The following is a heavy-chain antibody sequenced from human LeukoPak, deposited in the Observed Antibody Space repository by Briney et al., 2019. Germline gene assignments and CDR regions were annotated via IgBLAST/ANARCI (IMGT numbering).Heavy chain of an antibody. CDR2: INPNSGGT. CDR3: ARHRRYCSGDTCLIFDY. CDR1: GYTFTGYY. D-gene: IGHD2-15*01. Sequence: ASVKVSCKASGYTFTGYYMHWVRQAPGQGLEWMGWINPNSGGTNYAQKFQGRVTMTRDTSISTAYMELSRLRSDDTAVYYCARHRRYCSGDTCLIFDYWGQGTLVTVSS. V-gene: IGHV1-2*02. J-gene: IGHJ4*02.